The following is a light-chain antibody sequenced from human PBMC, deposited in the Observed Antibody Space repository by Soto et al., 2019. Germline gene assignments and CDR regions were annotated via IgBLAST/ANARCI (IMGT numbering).Light chain of an antibody. CDR2: GAS. CDR1: QSVSSSY. J-gene: IGKJ1*01. V-gene: IGKV3-20*01. Sequence: EIVLTQSPGTLSLSPGERATLSCRASQSVSSSYLAWYQQKPGQAPRLLISGASSKATGIPDRFSGSGSGTDFTLTISRLQPEDVAAYYCQQYGSSPTFGQGTKVEIK. CDR3: QQYGSSPT.